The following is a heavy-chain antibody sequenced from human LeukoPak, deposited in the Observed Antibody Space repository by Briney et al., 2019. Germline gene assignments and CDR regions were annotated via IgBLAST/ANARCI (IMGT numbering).Heavy chain of an antibody. J-gene: IGHJ4*02. D-gene: IGHD6-19*01. CDR3: ARDPRSGSVNFDY. CDR2: IYRDGST. V-gene: IGHV3-53*01. CDR1: GFTFSSSY. Sequence: GGSLRLSCAASGFTFSSSYMSWVRQAPGKGLEWVSVIYRDGSTFYADSVKGRFTISRDNFKNTLYLQMNSLRAEDTAVYYCARDPRSGSVNFDYWGQGTLVTVSS.